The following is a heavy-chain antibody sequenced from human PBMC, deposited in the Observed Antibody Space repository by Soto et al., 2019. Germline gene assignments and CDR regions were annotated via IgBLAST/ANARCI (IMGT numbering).Heavy chain of an antibody. V-gene: IGHV4-59*01. J-gene: IGHJ6*02. D-gene: IGHD5-18*01. CDR1: GCSISSSL. CDR2: VSYSGST. CDR3: ARGHRAMEYYYYYGMDV. Sequence: PXETLSLTCSVAGCSISSSLWSWIRQPPGKELEWIGYVSYSGSTTYNPSLKSRITLSVDTSKNQFSLRVSSVTAADTAVYYCARGHRAMEYYYYYGMDVWGQGTTVTVS.